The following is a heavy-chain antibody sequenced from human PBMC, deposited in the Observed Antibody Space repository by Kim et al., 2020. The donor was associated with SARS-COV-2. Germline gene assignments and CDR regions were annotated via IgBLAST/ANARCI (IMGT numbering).Heavy chain of an antibody. Sequence: ASVKVSCKVSGYTFIGYYLHWVRQAPGQGLEWMGRIDPDSGGTNYAQKFQGRVTMTRDTSISTAYMELSSLRSDDTAAYYCARELYDYVWGSYRTYGMDVWGQGTTVTVSS. CDR3: ARELYDYVWGSYRTYGMDV. J-gene: IGHJ6*02. CDR1: GYTFIGYY. V-gene: IGHV1-2*06. CDR2: IDPDSGGT. D-gene: IGHD3-16*02.